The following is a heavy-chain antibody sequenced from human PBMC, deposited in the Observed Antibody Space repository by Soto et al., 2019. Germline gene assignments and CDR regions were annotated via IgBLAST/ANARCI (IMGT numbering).Heavy chain of an antibody. V-gene: IGHV4-31*03. J-gene: IGHJ6*03. D-gene: IGHD3-10*01. CDR3: ARVMVRGQILNYSSYYMDV. CDR2: IYYSGST. CDR1: GGSISSGGYY. Sequence: SETLSLTCTVSGGSISSGGYYWSWNRQHPGKGLEWIGYIYYSGSTYYNPSLKSRVTISVDTSKNQFSLKLSSVTAADTAVYYCARVMVRGQILNYSSYYMDVWGKGTPFTV.